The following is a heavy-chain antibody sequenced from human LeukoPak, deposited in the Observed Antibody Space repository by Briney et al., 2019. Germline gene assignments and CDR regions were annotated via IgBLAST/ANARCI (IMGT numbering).Heavy chain of an antibody. D-gene: IGHD3-16*02. CDR3: ASVSGDLGELSFLFDY. CDR2: IKPNSGGT. J-gene: IGHJ4*02. V-gene: IGHV1-2*02. Sequence: GASVKVSCKASGYTFTGYYVHWVRQAPGQGLEWMGWIKPNSGGTNYAQNFQGRVTMTRDTSISTAYMELSRLRSDDTAVYYCASVSGDLGELSFLFDYWGQGTLVTVSS. CDR1: GYTFTGYY.